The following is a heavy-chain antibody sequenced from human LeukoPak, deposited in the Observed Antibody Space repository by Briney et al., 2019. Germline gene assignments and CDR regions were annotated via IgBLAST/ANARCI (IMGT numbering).Heavy chain of an antibody. CDR3: AKTGYYDSSGYYNIDY. J-gene: IGHJ4*02. CDR2: ISSSGSTI. V-gene: IGHV3-48*03. Sequence: RPGGSLRLSCAASGFTFSSYEMNWVRQAPGKGLEWVSYISSSGSTIYYADSVKGRFTISRDNSKNTLYLQMNSLRAEDTAVYYCAKTGYYDSSGYYNIDYWGQGTLVTVSS. CDR1: GFTFSSYE. D-gene: IGHD3-22*01.